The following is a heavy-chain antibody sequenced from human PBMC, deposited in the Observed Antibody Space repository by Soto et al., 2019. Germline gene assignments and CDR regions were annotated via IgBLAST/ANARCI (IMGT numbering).Heavy chain of an antibody. V-gene: IGHV3-53*01. Sequence: PGGSLRLSXTASGFTFSSNYMSWFRQAPGKGLEWFAVIYSCGSTYYAASVRSRVTISIDTSKNTLYLRMNNVRAEDAAVYYCAREPKACFDYWGQGTLVTVSS. J-gene: IGHJ4*02. CDR1: GFTFSSNY. CDR2: IYSCGST. CDR3: AREPKACFDY.